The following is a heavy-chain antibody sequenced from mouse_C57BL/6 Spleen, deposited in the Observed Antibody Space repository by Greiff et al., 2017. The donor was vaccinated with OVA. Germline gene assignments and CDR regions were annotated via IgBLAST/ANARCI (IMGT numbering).Heavy chain of an antibody. CDR2: INPNNGGT. D-gene: IGHD1-1*01. CDR1: GYTFTDYY. Sequence: EVQLQQSGPELVKPGASVKISCKASGYTFTDYYMNWVKQSHGKSLEWIGDINPNNGGTSSNQKFKGKATLTVDKSSSTAYMALRSLTSESSAVYYCSPYYCGRSECFDYWGQGTTLTVSS. J-gene: IGHJ2*01. CDR3: SPYYCGRSECFDY. V-gene: IGHV1-26*01.